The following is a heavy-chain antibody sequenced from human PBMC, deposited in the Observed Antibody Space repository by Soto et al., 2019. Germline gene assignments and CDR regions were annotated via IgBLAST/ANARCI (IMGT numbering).Heavy chain of an antibody. D-gene: IGHD4-17*01. CDR3: ARVAAGYGDHGGYYYGMDV. J-gene: IGHJ6*02. CDR2: IYYSGST. V-gene: IGHV4-59*01. Sequence: PSETLSLTCTVSGGSISSYYWSWIRQPPGKGLEWIGYIYYSGSTNYNPSLKSRVTISVDTSKNQFSLKLSSVTAADTAVYYCARVAAGYGDHGGYYYGMDVWGQGTTVTVSS. CDR1: GGSISSYY.